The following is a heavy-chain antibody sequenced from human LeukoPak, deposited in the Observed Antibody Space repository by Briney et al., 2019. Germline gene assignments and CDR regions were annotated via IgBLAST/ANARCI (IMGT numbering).Heavy chain of an antibody. CDR3: ARGGSYLSAFDI. J-gene: IGHJ3*02. CDR1: GFTFSSYG. V-gene: IGHV3-53*01. D-gene: IGHD1-26*01. Sequence: GGSLRLSCAASGFTFSSYGMSWVRQAPGKGLEWVSIIYSGGSTFYADSVKGRFTISRDNSKNTLYLQMNSLRAEDTAVYYCARGGSYLSAFDIWGQGTMVTVSS. CDR2: IYSGGST.